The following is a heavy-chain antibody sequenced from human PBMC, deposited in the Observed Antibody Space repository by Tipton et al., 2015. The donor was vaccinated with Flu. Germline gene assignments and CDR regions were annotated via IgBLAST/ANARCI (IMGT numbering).Heavy chain of an antibody. J-gene: IGHJ1*01. CDR1: GGSINGFY. V-gene: IGHV4-4*07. CDR3: AREKDSSGSEYFQH. Sequence: TLSLTCSVSGGSINGFYCSWIRQPAGKGLEWIGRIHSSGNTNYNPSLKSRVTMSADTSKNQFSLKLSSVTAADTAVYYCAREKDSSGSEYFQHWGQGTLVTVSS. CDR2: IHSSGNT. D-gene: IGHD6-19*01.